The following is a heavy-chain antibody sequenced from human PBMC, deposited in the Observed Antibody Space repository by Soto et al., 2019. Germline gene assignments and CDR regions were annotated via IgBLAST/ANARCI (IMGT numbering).Heavy chain of an antibody. V-gene: IGHV4-39*07. CDR3: ARDDGVGGMDV. CDR2: IYYSGST. CDR1: GGSISSSSYY. D-gene: IGHD3-3*01. Sequence: NPSETLSLTCTVSGGSISSSSYYRGWIRQPPGKGLEWIGSIYYSGSTYYNPSLKSRVTISVDTSKNQFSLKLSSVTASDTAANYCARDDGVGGMDVWRQGTTVTV. J-gene: IGHJ6*02.